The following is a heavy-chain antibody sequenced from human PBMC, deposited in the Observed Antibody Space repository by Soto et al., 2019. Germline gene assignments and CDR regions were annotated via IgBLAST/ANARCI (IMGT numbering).Heavy chain of an antibody. Sequence: PGGSLRFSCAASGFTFSSYSMNWVRQAPGKGLEWVSSISSSSSYIYYADSVKGRFTISRDNAKNSLYLQMNSLRAEDTAVYYCARMDNVAAALFYWGQGTLVTVSS. CDR1: GFTFSSYS. CDR2: ISSSSSYI. CDR3: ARMDNVAAALFY. D-gene: IGHD6-13*01. J-gene: IGHJ4*02. V-gene: IGHV3-21*01.